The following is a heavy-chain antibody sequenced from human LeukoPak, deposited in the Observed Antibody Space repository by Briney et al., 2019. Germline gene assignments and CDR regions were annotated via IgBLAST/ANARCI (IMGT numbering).Heavy chain of an antibody. CDR3: ALITTTGGFDP. CDR2: INHSGST. D-gene: IGHD1-14*01. V-gene: IGHV4-34*01. Sequence: SETLSLTCAVYGGSFSGYYWSWIRQPPGKGLEWIGEINHSGSTNYNPSLKSRVTISVDTSKNQFSLRLRSVTAADTAVYYCALITTTGGFDPWGQGTLVHVSS. CDR1: GGSFSGYY. J-gene: IGHJ5*02.